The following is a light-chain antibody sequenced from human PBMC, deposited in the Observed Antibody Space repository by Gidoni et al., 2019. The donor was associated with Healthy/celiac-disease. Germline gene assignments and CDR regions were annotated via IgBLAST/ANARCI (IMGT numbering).Light chain of an antibody. CDR1: QSISSY. V-gene: IGKV1-39*01. CDR2: AAS. CDR3: QQSYSTTWT. Sequence: DIQMTQSPSSLSASVGDRGTITGRASQSISSYLNWYQQKPGKAPKLLIYAASSWQSVGPSRLSGSGSGKDFTLTINRRQPEEFGTYYGQQSYSTTWTFGQXTKVEIK. J-gene: IGKJ1*01.